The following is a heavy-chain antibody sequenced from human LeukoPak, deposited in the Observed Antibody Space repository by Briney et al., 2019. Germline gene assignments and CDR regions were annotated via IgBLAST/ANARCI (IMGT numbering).Heavy chain of an antibody. J-gene: IGHJ6*03. Sequence: STNYNPSLKSRVTISVDTSKNQFSLKLSSVTAADTAVYYCARVYGSGSYYNGGYYYYMDVWGKGTTVTVSS. V-gene: IGHV4-4*08. D-gene: IGHD3-10*01. CDR2: ST. CDR3: ARVYGSGSYYNGGYYYYMDV.